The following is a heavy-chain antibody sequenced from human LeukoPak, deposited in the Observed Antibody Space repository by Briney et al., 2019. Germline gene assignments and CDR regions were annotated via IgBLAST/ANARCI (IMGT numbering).Heavy chain of an antibody. CDR1: GFTFSRSW. Sequence: GGSLRLSCVAPGFTFSRSWMDWVRQAPAKGLEWVANIKEDGSQTYYVDSAKGRFTISRDNAKNSLYLQMDSLRVEDTAIYYCAKSLDYWGRGTLVTVSS. J-gene: IGHJ4*02. CDR3: AKSLDY. V-gene: IGHV3-7*01. CDR2: IKEDGSQT.